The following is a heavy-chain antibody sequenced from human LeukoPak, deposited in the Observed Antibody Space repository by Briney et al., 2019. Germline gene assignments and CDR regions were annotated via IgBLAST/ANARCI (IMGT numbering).Heavy chain of an antibody. Sequence: KPSETLSLTCAVYGGPFSGYYWSWIRQPPGKGLEWIGEINHSGSTNYNPSLKSRVTISVDTSKNQFSLKLSSVTAADTAVYYCARALSCGYYSLNYWGQGTLVTVSS. CDR3: ARALSCGYYSLNY. D-gene: IGHD3-22*01. V-gene: IGHV4-34*01. J-gene: IGHJ4*02. CDR1: GGPFSGYY. CDR2: INHSGST.